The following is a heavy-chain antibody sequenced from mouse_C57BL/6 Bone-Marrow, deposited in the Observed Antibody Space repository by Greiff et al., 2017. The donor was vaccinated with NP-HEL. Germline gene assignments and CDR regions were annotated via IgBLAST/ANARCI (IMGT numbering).Heavy chain of an antibody. Sequence: EVQRVESGGGLVKPGGSLKLSCAASGFTFSSYAMSWVRQTPEKRLEWVATISDGGSYTYYPDNVKGRFTISRDNAKNNLYLQMSHLKSEDTAMYYCASGIYYYGSSRDYWGQGTTLTVSS. CDR2: ISDGGSYT. D-gene: IGHD1-1*01. CDR1: GFTFSSYA. V-gene: IGHV5-4*01. CDR3: ASGIYYYGSSRDY. J-gene: IGHJ2*01.